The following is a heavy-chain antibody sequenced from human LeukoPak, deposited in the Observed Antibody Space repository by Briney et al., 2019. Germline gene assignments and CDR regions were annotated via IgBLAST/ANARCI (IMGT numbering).Heavy chain of an antibody. J-gene: IGHJ4*02. V-gene: IGHV6-1*01. Sequence: SQTLSLTCAISGDSVSSSNAIWNWIRQSPSRGLEWLGRTYYRSKWYNDYAVSVKSRITINPDTSKSQFSLQLNSVTPDDTAVYYCARSSGWVHFDYWGQGTLVSVSS. CDR1: GDSVSSSNAI. CDR2: TYYRSKWYN. D-gene: IGHD6-19*01. CDR3: ARSSGWVHFDY.